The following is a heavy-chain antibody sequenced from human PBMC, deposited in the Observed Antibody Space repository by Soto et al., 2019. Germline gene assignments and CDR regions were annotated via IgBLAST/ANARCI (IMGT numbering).Heavy chain of an antibody. Sequence: GGSLRLSCAASGFTFSSYSMSCVRQAPGKGLEWVSAISGSGGSTYYAVSVKGRFTISRDNSKNTLYLQMNSLRAEDTAVYYCANHMAARHFDYWGKGTLVTVSS. CDR1: GFTFSSYS. J-gene: IGHJ4*02. V-gene: IGHV3-23*01. CDR3: ANHMAARHFDY. CDR2: ISGSGGST. D-gene: IGHD6-6*01.